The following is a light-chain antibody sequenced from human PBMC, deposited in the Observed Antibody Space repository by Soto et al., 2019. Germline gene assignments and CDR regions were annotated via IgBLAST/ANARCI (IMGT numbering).Light chain of an antibody. V-gene: IGLV1-40*01. CDR3: QSYDSSLSGWV. CDR2: VNS. Sequence: QPVLTQPPSVSGAPGQRVTISCTGSSSNIGAGYDEHWYQQPPGTAPKLLINVNSNRPSGVPDRFSGSKSGTSASLAITGLQAEDEADYYCQSYDSSLSGWVFGEGTKVTVL. CDR1: SSNIGAGYD. J-gene: IGLJ3*02.